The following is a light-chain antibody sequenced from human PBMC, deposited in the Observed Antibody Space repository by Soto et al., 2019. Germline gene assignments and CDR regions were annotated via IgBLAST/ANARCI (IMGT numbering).Light chain of an antibody. CDR2: DDT. Sequence: QSVLTQPPSVSAAPGQNVSIACSGSTSNIGSNFVSWYQQFPGTAPPLIFDDDTKRPSGIPDRFSGSKSGTSATLHISGLQAGDEADYYCGTWDFRLYAVVFGGGTKLTVL. CDR1: TSNIGSNF. V-gene: IGLV1-51*01. J-gene: IGLJ2*01. CDR3: GTWDFRLYAVV.